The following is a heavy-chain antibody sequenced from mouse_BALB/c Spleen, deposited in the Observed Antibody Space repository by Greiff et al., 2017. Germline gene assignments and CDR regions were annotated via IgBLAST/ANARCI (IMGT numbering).Heavy chain of an antibody. D-gene: IGHD4-1*01. CDR3: TRGDWDGYYFDY. CDR1: GFTFSNYW. V-gene: IGHV6-6*02. J-gene: IGHJ2*01. CDR2: IRLKSNNYAT. Sequence: EVKLVESGGGLVQPGGSMKLSCVASGFTFSNYWMNWVRQSPEKGLEWVAEIRLKSNNYATHYAESVKGRFTISRDDSKSSVYLQMNNLRAEDTGIYYCTRGDWDGYYFDYWGQGTTLTVSS.